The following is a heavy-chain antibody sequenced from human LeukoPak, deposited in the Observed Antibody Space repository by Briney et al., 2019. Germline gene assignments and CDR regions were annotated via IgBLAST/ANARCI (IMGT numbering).Heavy chain of an antibody. V-gene: IGHV3-48*01. CDR2: ISSSSAI. CDR1: GFTFSSYS. J-gene: IGHJ4*02. Sequence: GGSLRLSCAASGFTFSSYSMIWVRQAPGKGLEWVSYISSSSAIYFADSVKGRFTISRDNAKNSLYLQMNSLRAEDTAVYYCARGRASFYFDYWAQGTLVTVSS. D-gene: IGHD3-10*01. CDR3: ARGRASFYFDY.